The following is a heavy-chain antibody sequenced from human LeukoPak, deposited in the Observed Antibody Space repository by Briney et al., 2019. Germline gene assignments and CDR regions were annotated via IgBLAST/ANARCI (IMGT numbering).Heavy chain of an antibody. J-gene: IGHJ5*02. Sequence: SETLSLTCTVSGGSMRSNSFYWGWIRQPPGKGLEWIGSINYGGHTYFNRSVKSRVTLCVDVSKDRFSLNLTSGTAGDRALYCCARTRFHSLGWSDPWGQG. D-gene: IGHD2-15*01. CDR2: INYGGHT. CDR1: GGSMRSNSFY. CDR3: ARTRFHSLGWSDP. V-gene: IGHV4-39*07.